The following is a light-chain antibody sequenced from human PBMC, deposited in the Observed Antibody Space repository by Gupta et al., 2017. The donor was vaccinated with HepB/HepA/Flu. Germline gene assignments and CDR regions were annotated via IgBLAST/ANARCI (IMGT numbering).Light chain of an antibody. V-gene: IGKV4-1*01. J-gene: IGKJ3*01. Sequence: DIVMTQSPDSLVVSLAERATINCKSSHSILNSSNNKNYLAWYQKKPGQPPKLLIYWASTRESGVPDRFSGSGSGTDFALTISSLQAEDVAVYYCQQYYSTPPTFGPGTKVDIK. CDR1: HSILNSSNNKNY. CDR2: WAS. CDR3: QQYYSTPPT.